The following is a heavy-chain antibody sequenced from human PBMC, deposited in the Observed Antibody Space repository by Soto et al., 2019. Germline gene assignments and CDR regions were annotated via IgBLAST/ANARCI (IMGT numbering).Heavy chain of an antibody. V-gene: IGHV1-69*13. CDR2: IIPSFGTA. CDR1: GGTFSSYA. CDR3: AGRGPGDSTTVYYYYGMDV. D-gene: IGHD6-13*01. J-gene: IGHJ6*02. Sequence: ASVKVSCKASGGTFSSYAISWVRQAPGQGLEWMGGIIPSFGTANYAQKFQGRVTVTGDESKGTAYMELSSLRSEDTAVYYCAGRGPGDSTTVYYYYGMDVWGQGTTVTVSS.